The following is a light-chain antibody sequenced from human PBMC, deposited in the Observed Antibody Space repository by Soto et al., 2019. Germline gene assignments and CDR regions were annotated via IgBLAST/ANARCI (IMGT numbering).Light chain of an antibody. CDR1: QNIRNW. CDR3: QQYNTYST. V-gene: IGKV1-5*01. CDR2: DAS. Sequence: DIQMTQSPSTVSASVGDGVGMACRASQNIRNWLAWYQQKPGKAPNPLIYDASSLKSGVPARFSGSGSGTEFTLTISSLQTDDFATYYCQQYNTYSTFGQGTRLEIK. J-gene: IGKJ5*01.